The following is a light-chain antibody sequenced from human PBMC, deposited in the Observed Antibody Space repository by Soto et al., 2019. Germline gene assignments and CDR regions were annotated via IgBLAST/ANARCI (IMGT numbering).Light chain of an antibody. Sequence: DIQMTQSPSSLSGSVGDRVPITFLASQSSSSYLNWYQQKPGKAPKFLIYAASSWQSGVPSRFSGSGSGTDFTLTISSLQPEDFATYYCQQSHSRPITFGQGTRLEIK. J-gene: IGKJ5*01. V-gene: IGKV1-39*01. CDR1: QSSSSY. CDR3: QQSHSRPIT. CDR2: AAS.